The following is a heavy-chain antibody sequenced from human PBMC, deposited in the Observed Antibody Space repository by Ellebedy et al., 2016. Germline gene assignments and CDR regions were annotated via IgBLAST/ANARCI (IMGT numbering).Heavy chain of an antibody. V-gene: IGHV3-23*01. Sequence: GGSLRLSXAASGFTFSSYAMSWVRQAPGKGLEWVSTISESGSKVYSTDSLKGRFTISRDNSKNTLYLQMNSLRAEDTAVYYCAEWPSGSYPVLFYWGQGTLVTVSS. CDR2: ISESGSKV. CDR3: AEWPSGSYPVLFY. J-gene: IGHJ4*02. D-gene: IGHD1-26*01. CDR1: GFTFSSYA.